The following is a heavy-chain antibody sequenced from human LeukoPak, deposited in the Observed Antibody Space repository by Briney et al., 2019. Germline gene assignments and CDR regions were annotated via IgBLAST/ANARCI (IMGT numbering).Heavy chain of an antibody. D-gene: IGHD3-16*01. CDR3: AKEPTFSYYYYYMDV. CDR1: GFTFSSYS. CDR2: ISGSGGST. V-gene: IGHV3-23*01. Sequence: GGSLRLSCAASGFTFSSYSMNWVRQAPGKGLEWVSAISGSGGSTYYADSVKGRFTISRDNSKNTLYLQMNSLRAEDTAVYYCAKEPTFSYYYYYMDVWGKGTTVTVSS. J-gene: IGHJ6*03.